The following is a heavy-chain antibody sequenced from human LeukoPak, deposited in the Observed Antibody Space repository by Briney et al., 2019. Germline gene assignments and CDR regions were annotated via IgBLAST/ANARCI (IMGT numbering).Heavy chain of an antibody. CDR2: IWYDGSNK. Sequence: GRSLRLSCAASGFTFSSNGMHWVRQAPGKGLEWVAVIWYDGSNKYYADSVKGRFTISRDNSKNTLYLQMNSLRAEDTAVYYCARDLYYYDSSGEYWGQGTLDTVSS. J-gene: IGHJ4*02. V-gene: IGHV3-33*01. D-gene: IGHD3-22*01. CDR3: ARDLYYYDSSGEY. CDR1: GFTFSSNG.